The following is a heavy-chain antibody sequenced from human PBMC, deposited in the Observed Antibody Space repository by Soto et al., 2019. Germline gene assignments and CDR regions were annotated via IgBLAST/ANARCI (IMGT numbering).Heavy chain of an antibody. CDR1: GGSISTSGSY. CDR2: AYYVGTI. Sequence: QLHLQESGPGRVKPSETLSLTCSVSGGSISTSGSYWGWVRQAPEKGLEWIGRAYYVGTINYNPSLKRRVAISVDTSKNQFSLKLTSVTAADTAVYYCARLPLVRGVPAWGQGTLVTVSS. D-gene: IGHD3-10*01. V-gene: IGHV4-39*01. CDR3: ARLPLVRGVPA. J-gene: IGHJ5*02.